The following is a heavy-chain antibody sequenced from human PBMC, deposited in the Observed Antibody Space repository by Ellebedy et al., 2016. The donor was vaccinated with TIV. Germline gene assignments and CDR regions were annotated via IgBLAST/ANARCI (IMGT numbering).Heavy chain of an antibody. Sequence: SETLSLTCTVSGGSISSYYWSWIRQPPGKGLEWIGYIYYSGSTNYNPSLKSRVTISVDTSKNQFSLKLSSVTAADTAVYYCDLVVVAAMDLYGMDVWGQGTTVTVSS. CDR1: GGSISSYY. CDR2: IYYSGST. J-gene: IGHJ6*02. CDR3: DLVVVAAMDLYGMDV. D-gene: IGHD2-15*01. V-gene: IGHV4-59*12.